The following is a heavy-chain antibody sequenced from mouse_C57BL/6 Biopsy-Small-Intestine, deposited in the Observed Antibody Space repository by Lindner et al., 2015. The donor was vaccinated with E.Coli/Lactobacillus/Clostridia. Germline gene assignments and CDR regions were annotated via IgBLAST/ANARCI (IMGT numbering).Heavy chain of an antibody. CDR1: GFTFTNFG. J-gene: IGHJ1*01. V-gene: IGHV14-4*02. CDR3: ARWGPLELVMNV. CDR2: ISAWNGKI. D-gene: IGHD2-12*01. Sequence: SVKVSCKSSGFTFTNFGFGWVRQAPGQGLEWMGWISAWNGKIEYAQKFQGRVTMTTDASTTTAYMELRSLKSDDTAVYYCARWGPLELVMNVWGLGTTVTVSS.